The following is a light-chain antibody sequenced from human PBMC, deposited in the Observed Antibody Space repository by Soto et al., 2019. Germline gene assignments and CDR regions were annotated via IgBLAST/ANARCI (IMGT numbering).Light chain of an antibody. J-gene: IGLJ1*01. CDR3: YTYAGGSTYL. V-gene: IGLV2-23*01. CDR1: SSDVGSYSL. CDR2: EDI. Sequence: QSALTQPASVSGSPGQSITISCPGTSSDVGSYSLLSWYQHHPGKAPKLIIYEDIKGPSGVSNRFSGSKSGNTASLRISGLQAEDEADYYCYTYAGGSTYLFGTGTKVTV.